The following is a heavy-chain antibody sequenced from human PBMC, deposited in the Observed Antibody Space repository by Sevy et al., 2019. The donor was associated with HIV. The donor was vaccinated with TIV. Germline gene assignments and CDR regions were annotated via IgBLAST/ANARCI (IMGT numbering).Heavy chain of an antibody. Sequence: GGSLRLSCAATGFTFSNYAMHWVRQTPGKGLEWVAIIWSDGRFENHGDSVKGRFTISRDNSKNTLYLQMNNVRVEDTAVYYCARVGCYYDNAAYYALDSWGQGTLVTVSS. J-gene: IGHJ4*02. CDR3: ARVGCYYDNAAYYALDS. CDR1: GFTFSNYA. CDR2: IWSDGRFE. D-gene: IGHD3-22*01. V-gene: IGHV3-33*01.